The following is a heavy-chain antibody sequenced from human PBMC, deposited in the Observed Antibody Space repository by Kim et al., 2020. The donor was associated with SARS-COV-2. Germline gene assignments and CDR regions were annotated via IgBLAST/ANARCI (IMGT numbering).Heavy chain of an antibody. J-gene: IGHJ4*02. V-gene: IGHV3-7*01. D-gene: IGHD3-9*01. CDR3: ARVGYDDYDILD. Sequence: KYYVQSVKGRFTISRDNVENSVHLQMNSLRAEDSALYYCARVGYDDYDILDWGQGTLVTVSS. CDR2: K.